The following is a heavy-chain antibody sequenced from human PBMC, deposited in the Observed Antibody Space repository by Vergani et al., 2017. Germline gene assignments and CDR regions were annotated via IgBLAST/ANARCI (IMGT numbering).Heavy chain of an antibody. CDR3: ARDLAKVKEYYYYGMDV. CDR2: ISYDGSNK. J-gene: IGHJ6*02. Sequence: VQLVESGGGLVQPGGSLRLSCAASGFTFSSYGMHWVRQAPGKGLEWVAVISYDGSNKYYADSVKGRFTISRDNSKNTLYLQMNSLRAEDTAVYYCARDLAKVKEYYYYGMDVWGQGTTVTVSS. V-gene: IGHV3-30*03. CDR1: GFTFSSYG. D-gene: IGHD3-22*01.